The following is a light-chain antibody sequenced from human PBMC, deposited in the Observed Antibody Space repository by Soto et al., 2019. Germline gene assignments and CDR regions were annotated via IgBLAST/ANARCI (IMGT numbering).Light chain of an antibody. Sequence: DIQMTQSPSSLSASVGETVTIACRASQDVRSNLLWVQQKPGKAPKSLIYAASSLQSGVPSRFRGSGSGTHFALTITSLQPEDFATYYCQQYKDYPLTFGGGTRVEIK. CDR1: QDVRSN. CDR2: AAS. V-gene: IGKV1-16*01. J-gene: IGKJ4*02. CDR3: QQYKDYPLT.